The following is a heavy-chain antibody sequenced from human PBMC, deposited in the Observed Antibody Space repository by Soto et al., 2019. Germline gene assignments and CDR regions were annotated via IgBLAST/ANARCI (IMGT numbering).Heavy chain of an antibody. V-gene: IGHV4-59*08. D-gene: IGHD7-27*01. Sequence: SETLSLTCTVSGGSISSYYWSWIRQPPGKGLEWIGYIYYSGSTNYNPSLKSRVTISVDTSKNQFSLKLSSVTAADTAVYYCARHFRTALNWGLSRWGYYYMDVWGKGTTVTVSS. J-gene: IGHJ6*03. CDR2: IYYSGST. CDR1: GGSISSYY. CDR3: ARHFRTALNWGLSRWGYYYMDV.